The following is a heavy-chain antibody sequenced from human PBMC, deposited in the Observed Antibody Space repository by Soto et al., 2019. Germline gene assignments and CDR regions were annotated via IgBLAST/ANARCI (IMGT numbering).Heavy chain of an antibody. D-gene: IGHD3-22*01. J-gene: IGHJ4*02. CDR3: ARDVIYYYGSSGYQTLDY. CDR2: INPSGGST. Sequence: ASVKVSCKASGYTFTSYYMHWVRQAPGQGLEWMGIINPSGGSTSYAQKFQGRVTMTRDTSTSTVYMELSSLRSEDTAVYYCARDVIYYYGSSGYQTLDYWGQGTLVTVSS. V-gene: IGHV1-46*01. CDR1: GYTFTSYY.